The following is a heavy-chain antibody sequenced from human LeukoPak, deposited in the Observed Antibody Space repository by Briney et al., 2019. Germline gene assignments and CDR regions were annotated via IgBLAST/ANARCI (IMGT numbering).Heavy chain of an antibody. D-gene: IGHD5-24*01. Sequence: GGPLRLSFAALSFTFRRYGTTWVPRSPGKAREWVSYFSSSSRTTYYAHPVKARFTISRHNAKKSLLRHMNSLRDEDTAVYFCARDWPRDGYPEIFEYWGQGTLVTVSS. V-gene: IGHV3-48*02. CDR1: SFTFRRYG. J-gene: IGHJ4*02. CDR2: FSSSSRTT. CDR3: ARDWPRDGYPEIFEY.